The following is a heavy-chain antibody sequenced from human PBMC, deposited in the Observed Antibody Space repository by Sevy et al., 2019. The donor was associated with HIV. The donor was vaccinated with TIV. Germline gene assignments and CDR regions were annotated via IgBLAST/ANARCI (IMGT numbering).Heavy chain of an antibody. D-gene: IGHD6-13*01. J-gene: IGHJ6*02. Sequence: SETLSLTCAVYGGSFSGYYWSWIRQPPGKGLEWIGEINHSGSTNYNPSLKSRVTISVDTSKNQFSLKLSSVTAADTALFYCARALGIAAAGTRGDGMDVWGQGITVTVSS. V-gene: IGHV4-34*01. CDR3: ARALGIAAAGTRGDGMDV. CDR1: GGSFSGYY. CDR2: INHSGST.